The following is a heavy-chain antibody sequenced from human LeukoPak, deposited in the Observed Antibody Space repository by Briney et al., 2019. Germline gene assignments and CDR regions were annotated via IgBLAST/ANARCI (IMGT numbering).Heavy chain of an antibody. CDR3: ARAVQRTLYCSSTSCYTPYFDY. V-gene: IGHV4-34*01. Sequence: PSETLSLACAVCGGSFSGYYWSWIRQPPGKGLEWIGEINHSGSTNYNPSLKSRVTISVDTSKNQFSLKLSSVTAADTAVYYCARAVQRTLYCSSTSCYTPYFDYWGQGTLVTVSS. J-gene: IGHJ4*02. CDR2: INHSGST. CDR1: GGSFSGYY. D-gene: IGHD2-2*01.